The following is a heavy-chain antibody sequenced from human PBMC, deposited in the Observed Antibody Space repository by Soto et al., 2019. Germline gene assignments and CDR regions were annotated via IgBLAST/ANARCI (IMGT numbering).Heavy chain of an antibody. V-gene: IGHV1-69*02. J-gene: IGHJ4*02. Sequence: QVQLVQSGAEVKKPGSSVKVSCKASGGTFSSYTISWVRQAPGQGLEWMGRIIPILGIANYAQKFQGRVTIPADKSTSTAYMEVSSLRSEDTAVYYCARASMVRGVPAPPDWGQGTLVTVSS. CDR3: ARASMVRGVPAPPD. CDR1: GGTFSSYT. D-gene: IGHD3-10*01. CDR2: IIPILGIA.